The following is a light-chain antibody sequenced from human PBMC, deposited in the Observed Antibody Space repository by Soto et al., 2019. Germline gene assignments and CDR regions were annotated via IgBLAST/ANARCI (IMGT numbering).Light chain of an antibody. CDR3: GTWDSSLSVYV. J-gene: IGLJ1*01. CDR2: EVS. Sequence: QSALTQPASVSGSPGQSITISCTGTSSDVGGYNYVSWYQQHPGKAPKLMIYEVSNRPSGIPDRFSGSKSGTSATLGITGLQTGDEADYHCGTWDSSLSVYVFGTGTKLTVL. V-gene: IGLV2-14*01. CDR1: SSDVGGYNY.